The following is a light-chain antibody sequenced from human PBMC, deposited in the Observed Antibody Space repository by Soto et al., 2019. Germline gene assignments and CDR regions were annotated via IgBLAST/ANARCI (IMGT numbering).Light chain of an antibody. CDR3: QQSYSTPPDT. Sequence: DIQMTQSPSSLSASVGDRVTITCRASQSISKYLNWYQQKPWQAPNLLIYAASTLQSGVPSRFSGSGSGTDFTLTISSLQPEDFATYYCQQSYSTPPDTFGQGTKLEIK. V-gene: IGKV1-39*01. J-gene: IGKJ2*01. CDR2: AAS. CDR1: QSISKY.